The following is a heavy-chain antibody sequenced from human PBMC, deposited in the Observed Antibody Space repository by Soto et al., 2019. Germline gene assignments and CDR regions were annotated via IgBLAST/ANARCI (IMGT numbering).Heavy chain of an antibody. V-gene: IGHV4-59*08. CDR2: VYYSGST. J-gene: IGHJ1*01. D-gene: IGHD2-15*01. CDR1: GGSISSYY. Sequence: QVQLQESGPGLVKPSETLSLTCTVSGGSISSYYWSWIRQPPGKGLEWIGYVYYSGSTKYNPSLKSRVTISLYTSNNQFSLNLSSVTAADTAVYYCARGYCSGGSCTAEYFHHWGPGTLVTVSS. CDR3: ARGYCSGGSCTAEYFHH.